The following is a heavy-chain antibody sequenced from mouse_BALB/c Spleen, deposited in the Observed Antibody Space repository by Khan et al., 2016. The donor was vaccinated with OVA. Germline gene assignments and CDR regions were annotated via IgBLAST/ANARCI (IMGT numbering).Heavy chain of an antibody. Sequence: VQLKQSGPELVKPGASVKMSCKASGYTFTSYVMHWVRQKPGQGLEWIGYIYPYNDDTKFNEKFKGKATLTSDKSSSTACMELSSLTSEDSAVYYCARNSRYDVYFDYWGQGTTLTVSS. CDR1: GYTFTSYV. CDR2: IYPYNDDT. CDR3: ARNSRYDVYFDY. D-gene: IGHD2-14*01. V-gene: IGHV1S136*01. J-gene: IGHJ2*01.